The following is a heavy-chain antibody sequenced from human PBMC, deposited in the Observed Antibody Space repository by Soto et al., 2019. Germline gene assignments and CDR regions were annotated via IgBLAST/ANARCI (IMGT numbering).Heavy chain of an antibody. CDR3: AKDKEHERRPVPFDY. Sequence: GGSLRLRCAASEFTFSSYAMSWVRQAPGKGLEWVSAISGSGGSTYYADSVKGRFTISRDNSKNTLYLQMNSLRAEDTAVYYCAKDKEHERRPVPFDYWGQGTLVTVSS. CDR2: ISGSGGST. J-gene: IGHJ4*02. CDR1: EFTFSSYA. D-gene: IGHD1-1*01. V-gene: IGHV3-23*01.